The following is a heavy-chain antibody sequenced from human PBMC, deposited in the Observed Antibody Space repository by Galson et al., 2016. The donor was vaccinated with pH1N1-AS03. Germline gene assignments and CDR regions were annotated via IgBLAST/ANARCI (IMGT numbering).Heavy chain of an antibody. CDR1: GFTFSSYW. Sequence: SLRLSCAASGFTFSSYWMSWVRQAPGKGLEWVANIKEDGSEKYYVDSVKGRFTISRDNGKNSLYLQMNSLRAEDTAVYFCARAGIAASYLPYYYLDVWGKGATVTVSS. CDR2: IKEDGSEK. V-gene: IGHV3-7*04. D-gene: IGHD6-25*01. CDR3: ARAGIAASYLPYYYLDV. J-gene: IGHJ6*03.